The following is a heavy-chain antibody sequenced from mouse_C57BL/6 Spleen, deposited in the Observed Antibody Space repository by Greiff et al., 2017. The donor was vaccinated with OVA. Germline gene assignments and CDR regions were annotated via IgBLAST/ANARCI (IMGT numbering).Heavy chain of an antibody. CDR1: GYTFTDYE. CDR3: TRKLLEDFDY. Sequence: QVQLQPSGAELVRPGASVTLSCKASGYTFTDYEMHWVKQTPVHGLEWIGAIDPETGGTAYNQKFKGKAILTADKSSSTAYMELRSLTSEDSAVYYCTRKLLEDFDYWGQGTTLTVSS. V-gene: IGHV1-15*01. CDR2: IDPETGGT. J-gene: IGHJ2*01. D-gene: IGHD2-14*01.